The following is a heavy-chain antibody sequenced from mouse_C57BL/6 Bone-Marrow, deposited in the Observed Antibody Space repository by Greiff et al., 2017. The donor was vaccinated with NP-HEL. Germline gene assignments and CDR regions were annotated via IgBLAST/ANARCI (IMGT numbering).Heavy chain of an antibody. J-gene: IGHJ3*01. Sequence: QVQLQQSGAELVRPGASVTLSCKASGYTFTDYEMHWVKQTPVHGLEWIGAIDPETGGTAYNQTFKGKAILTADKSSSTAYMELRSLTSEDSAVYYCTSPPWFAYWGQGTLVTVSA. CDR1: GYTFTDYE. V-gene: IGHV1-15*01. CDR3: TSPPWFAY. CDR2: IDPETGGT.